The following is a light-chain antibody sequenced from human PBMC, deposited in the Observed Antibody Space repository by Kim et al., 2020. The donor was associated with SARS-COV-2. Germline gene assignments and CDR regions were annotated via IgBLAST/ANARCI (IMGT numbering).Light chain of an antibody. CDR1: QSVISSY. V-gene: IGKV3-20*01. J-gene: IGKJ2*01. Sequence: EIVLTQSPDTLSLSPGDRATLSCRASQSVISSYLAWYQQKPGQAPRLLIYDASSRATGIPDRFSGSGSGTDFPLTISRLEPEGFAVYYCQQYVESTSVPCGQGTKLENK. CDR3: QQYVESTSVP. CDR2: DAS.